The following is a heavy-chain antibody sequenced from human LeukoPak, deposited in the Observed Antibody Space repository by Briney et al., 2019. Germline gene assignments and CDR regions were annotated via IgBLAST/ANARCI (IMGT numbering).Heavy chain of an antibody. CDR3: ARGISAMVRGVIWPGRCDY. V-gene: IGHV1-18*01. D-gene: IGHD3-10*01. J-gene: IGHJ4*02. CDR2: ISPYNGHT. CDR1: GSTFNTYG. Sequence: GAAVKVSCKCSGSTFNTYGIVWLRQAPAQGLEWMGWISPYNGHTNYAQTFQGRVTMTTDKSTTTAYMDLKSLRSDDTAVYYCARGISAMVRGVIWPGRCDYWGQGTLVTVSS.